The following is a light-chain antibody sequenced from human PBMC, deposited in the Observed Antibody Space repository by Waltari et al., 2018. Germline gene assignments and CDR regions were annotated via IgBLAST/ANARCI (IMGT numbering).Light chain of an antibody. CDR3: CSVADSSASWV. J-gene: IGLJ3*02. CDR1: SSDVGTYDL. CDR2: DVN. Sequence: QSALTQPASVSGSPGQSITISCTGTSSDVGTYDLVSRYHQHPGKAPTLRIHDVNKRPSGVSPRFSGSKSGNTASLTISGLQAEDEAEYYCCSVADSSASWVFGGGTKLTVL. V-gene: IGLV2-23*02.